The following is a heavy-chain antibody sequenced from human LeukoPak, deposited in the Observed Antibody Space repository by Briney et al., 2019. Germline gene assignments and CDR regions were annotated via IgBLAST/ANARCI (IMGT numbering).Heavy chain of an antibody. CDR3: ARHAYYYDSSGYYDC. J-gene: IGHJ4*02. CDR1: GGSITSGNW. Sequence: SETLSLTCAVSGGSITSGNWWSWVRQPPGKGLEWIGEIYHSGSTNYNPSLKSRVTISVDKSKNQFSLILNSVTAADTAVYYCARHAYYYDSSGYYDCWGQGTLVTVSS. D-gene: IGHD3-22*01. CDR2: IYHSGST. V-gene: IGHV4-4*02.